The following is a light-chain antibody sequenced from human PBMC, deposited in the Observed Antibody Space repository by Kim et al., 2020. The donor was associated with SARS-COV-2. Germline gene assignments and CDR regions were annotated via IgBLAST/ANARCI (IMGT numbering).Light chain of an antibody. CDR1: QSVSSN. J-gene: IGKJ1*01. CDR3: QQYNNWPPT. Sequence: VSPGERATLSCRASQSVSSNFAWYQQKLGQAPRLLIYDASTRATGIPARFSGSGSGTEFTLTISSLQSEDFAVYYCQQYNNWPPTFGQGTKVDIK. V-gene: IGKV3-15*01. CDR2: DAS.